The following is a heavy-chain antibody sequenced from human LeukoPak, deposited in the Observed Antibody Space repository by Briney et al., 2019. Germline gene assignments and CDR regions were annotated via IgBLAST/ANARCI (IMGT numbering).Heavy chain of an antibody. CDR1: GFTFSNSA. D-gene: IGHD1-26*01. Sequence: GGSLRLSCAASGFTFSNSAMGWVRQAPGKGLEWVAGISPSGGTTYYADSVRGRFTISRDNAKNTLDLQMDSLRAEDTAIYSCAKDFVGVLPETFDHWGQGTLVTVSS. CDR3: AKDFVGVLPETFDH. V-gene: IGHV3-23*01. CDR2: ISPSGGTT. J-gene: IGHJ4*02.